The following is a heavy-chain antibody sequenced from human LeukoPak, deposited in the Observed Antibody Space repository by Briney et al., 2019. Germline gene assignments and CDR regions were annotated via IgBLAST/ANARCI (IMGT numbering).Heavy chain of an antibody. CDR1: GISLSNYA. CDR2: ISERGGST. V-gene: IGHV3-23*01. J-gene: IGHJ4*02. Sequence: GGSLRLSCVVSGISLSNYAMTWVRQAPGKGLEWVSYISERGGSTAYADSVKGRFTISRDTSLNTLYLQMASLRAEDTAVYFCAKRGIVIRGILVIGYHQEAYHYDFWGQGVLVTVSS. CDR3: AKRGIVIRGILVIGYHQEAYHYDF. D-gene: IGHD3-10*01.